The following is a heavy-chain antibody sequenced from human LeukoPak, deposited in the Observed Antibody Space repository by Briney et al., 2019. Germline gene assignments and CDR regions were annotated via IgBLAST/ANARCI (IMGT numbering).Heavy chain of an antibody. CDR1: GGTFSSYA. Sequence: SVKVSCKASGGTFSSYAISWVRQAPGQGLEWMGRIIPIFGIANYAQKFQGRVTMTTDTSTSTAYMELRGLRSDDTAVYYCARPNGDYVGDYFDYWGQGTLVTVSS. D-gene: IGHD4-17*01. V-gene: IGHV1-69*04. CDR3: ARPNGDYVGDYFDY. CDR2: IIPIFGIA. J-gene: IGHJ4*02.